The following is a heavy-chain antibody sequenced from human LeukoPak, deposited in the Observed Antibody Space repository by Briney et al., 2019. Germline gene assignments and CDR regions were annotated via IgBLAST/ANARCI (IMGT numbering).Heavy chain of an antibody. CDR3: ARGGAAAGMVQPRDYFDY. Sequence: GASVLVSCKASGYTFTGYYMHWVRQAPGQGLEWMGWINPNMGGTNYAQKFQGRVTMTSDTSISTDYMELSRLRSDDTAVYYCARGGAAAGMVQPRDYFDYWGQGTLVTVPS. J-gene: IGHJ4*02. D-gene: IGHD6-13*01. CDR1: GYTFTGYY. V-gene: IGHV1-2*02. CDR2: INPNMGGT.